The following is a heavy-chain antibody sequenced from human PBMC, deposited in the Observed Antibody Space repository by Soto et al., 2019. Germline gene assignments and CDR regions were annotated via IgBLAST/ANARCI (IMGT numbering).Heavy chain of an antibody. CDR2: IWYDGSNK. V-gene: IGHV3-33*01. CDR1: GFTFSSYG. Sequence: GGSLRLSCAASGFTFSSYGMHWVRQAPGKGLEWVAVIWYDGSNKYYADSVKGRFTISRDNSKNTLYLQMNSLRAEDTAVYYCARGNIPVAGRYYYYGMDVWGQGTTVTVSS. D-gene: IGHD6-19*01. CDR3: ARGNIPVAGRYYYYGMDV. J-gene: IGHJ6*02.